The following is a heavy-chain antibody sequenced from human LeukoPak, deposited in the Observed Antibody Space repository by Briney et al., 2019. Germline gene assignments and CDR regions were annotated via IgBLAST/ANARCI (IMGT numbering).Heavy chain of an antibody. V-gene: IGHV3-66*01. CDR3: ARDLHYDY. Sequence: GGSLRLSCAASGFTVSTNYMSWVRQAAGKGLEWVCVIYRDESTKYADSVKGRFTISRDNSKNTVYLQMNSLRAEDTAVYYCARDLHYDYWGQGTLVTVSS. CDR2: IYRDEST. J-gene: IGHJ4*02. CDR1: GFTVSTNY.